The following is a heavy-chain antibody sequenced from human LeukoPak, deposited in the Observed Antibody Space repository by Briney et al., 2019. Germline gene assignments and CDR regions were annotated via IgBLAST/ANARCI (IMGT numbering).Heavy chain of an antibody. CDR3: ARSPAALLAYGMDV. CDR1: GFTFSSYA. J-gene: IGHJ6*02. Sequence: PGGSLRLSCAASGFTFSSYAMHWVRQAPGKGLEWVAVISYDGSNKYYADSVEGRFTISRDNSKNTLYLQMNSLRAEDTAVYYCARSPAALLAYGMDVWGQGTTVTVSS. V-gene: IGHV3-30-3*01. D-gene: IGHD6-13*01. CDR2: ISYDGSNK.